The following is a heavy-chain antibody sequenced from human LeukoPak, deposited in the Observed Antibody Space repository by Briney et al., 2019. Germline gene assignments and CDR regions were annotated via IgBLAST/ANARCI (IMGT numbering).Heavy chain of an antibody. V-gene: IGHV3-30*18. CDR3: ANGRGSYFLDY. J-gene: IGHJ4*02. CDR1: GFTFSSYG. CDR2: ISYDGSNK. Sequence: GGSLRLSCAASGFTFSSYGMHWVRQAPGKGLEWVAVISYDGSNKYYADSVKGRFTISRDNSKNTLYLQMNSLRAEDTAVYYCANGRGSYFLDYWGQGTLVTVSS. D-gene: IGHD1-26*01.